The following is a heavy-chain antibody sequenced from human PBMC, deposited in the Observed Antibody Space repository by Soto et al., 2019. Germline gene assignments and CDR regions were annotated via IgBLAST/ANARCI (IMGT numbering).Heavy chain of an antibody. Sequence: ASVKVSCTASGYTFTSYGISWVRQAPGQGLEWMGWISAYNGNTNYAQKLQGRVTMTTDTSTSTAYMELRSLRSDDTAVYYCARDSSTTYDILTGCYLGIGAFDIWGQGTMVTVS. CDR2: ISAYNGNT. V-gene: IGHV1-18*01. D-gene: IGHD3-9*01. CDR1: GYTFTSYG. J-gene: IGHJ3*02. CDR3: ARDSSTTYDILTGCYLGIGAFDI.